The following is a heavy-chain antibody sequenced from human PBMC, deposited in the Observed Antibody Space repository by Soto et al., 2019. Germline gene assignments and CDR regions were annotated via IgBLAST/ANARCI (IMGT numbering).Heavy chain of an antibody. CDR3: ARGYWSGPNWFDP. CDR2: IKQDGSEK. CDR1: GFTFSSYW. V-gene: IGHV3-7*03. J-gene: IGHJ5*02. Sequence: EVQLVESGGGLVQPGGSLRLSCAASGFTFSSYWMSWVRQAPGKGLEWVANIKQDGSEKYYVDSVKGRFTISRDNAKNSLYLQMNSLRAEDTAVYYCARGYWSGPNWFDPWGQGTLVTVSS. D-gene: IGHD3-3*01.